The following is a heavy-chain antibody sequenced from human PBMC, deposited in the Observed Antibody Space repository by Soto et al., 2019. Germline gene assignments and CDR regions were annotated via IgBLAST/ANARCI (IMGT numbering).Heavy chain of an antibody. CDR2: INAYNGNT. Sequence: ASVKVSCKASGYTFTSYGISWVRQAPGQGLEWMGWINAYNGNTNYAQKLQGRVTMTTVTSTSTAYMELRSLRSDDTAVYYCARDPTVREGATKDYWGQGTLVTVSS. D-gene: IGHD1-26*01. CDR3: ARDPTVREGATKDY. J-gene: IGHJ4*02. V-gene: IGHV1-18*01. CDR1: GYTFTSYG.